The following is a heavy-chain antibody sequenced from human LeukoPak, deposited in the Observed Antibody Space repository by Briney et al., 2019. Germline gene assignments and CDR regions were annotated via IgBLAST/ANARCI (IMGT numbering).Heavy chain of an antibody. V-gene: IGHV4-31*02. D-gene: IGHD5-18*01. CDR3: ARGGYSYGLGDY. J-gene: IGHJ4*02. CDR2: IYYSGST. CDR1: GGSISSGGYY. Sequence: SGTLSLTCTVSGGSISSGGYYWSCIRQHPGKGLGWIGYIYYSGSTYYNPSLKSPVTISVDTSKNQFSLKLSSVTAADTAVYYCARGGYSYGLGDYWGQGTLVTVSS.